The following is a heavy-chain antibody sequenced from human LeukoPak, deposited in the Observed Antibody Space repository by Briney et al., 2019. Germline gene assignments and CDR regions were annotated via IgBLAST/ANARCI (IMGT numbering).Heavy chain of an antibody. CDR1: GFTFSSYS. CDR3: ARPRDLYYYYGMDV. J-gene: IGHJ6*02. V-gene: IGHV3-21*01. CDR2: ISSSSSYI. Sequence: PGGSLRLSCAASGFTFSSYSMNWVRQAPGKGLEWVSSISSSSSYIYYADSVKGRFTISRDNAKNSLYLQMNSLRAEDTAVYYCARPRDLYYYYGMDVWGQGTTVTVSS.